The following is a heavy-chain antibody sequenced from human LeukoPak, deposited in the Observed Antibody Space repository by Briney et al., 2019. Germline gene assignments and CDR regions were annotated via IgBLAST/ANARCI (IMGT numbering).Heavy chain of an antibody. CDR1: GYTFTGYY. D-gene: IGHD4-17*01. V-gene: IGHV1-2*02. Sequence: ASVKVSCKASGYTFTGYYMHWVRQAPGQGLEWMGWINPNSGGTNYAQKFQGRVTMTRDTSISTAYMELSRLRSDDTAVYYCATSRDYGDYLHAFDIWGQGTMVTVSS. CDR2: INPNSGGT. CDR3: ATSRDYGDYLHAFDI. J-gene: IGHJ3*02.